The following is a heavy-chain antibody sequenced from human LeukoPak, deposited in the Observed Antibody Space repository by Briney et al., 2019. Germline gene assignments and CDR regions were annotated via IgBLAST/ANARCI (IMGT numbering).Heavy chain of an antibody. Sequence: SETLSLTCTVSGGSISSYYWSWSRQPPGKGLEWIGYIYYTGSTNYSPSLKSRVIISVDTSKNQFSLKLSSMTAADTAVYYCARLDELLAFDYWGQGTLVTVSS. CDR3: ARLDELLAFDY. CDR1: GGSISSYY. CDR2: IYYTGST. V-gene: IGHV4-59*08. D-gene: IGHD2-15*01. J-gene: IGHJ4*02.